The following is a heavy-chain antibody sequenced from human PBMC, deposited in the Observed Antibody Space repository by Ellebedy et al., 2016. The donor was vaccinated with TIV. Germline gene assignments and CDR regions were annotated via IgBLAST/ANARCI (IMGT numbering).Heavy chain of an antibody. J-gene: IGHJ4*02. CDR1: GFSFTYAW. Sequence: GESLKISCAPSGFSFTYAWMTWVRQAPGKGLEWVGHITSKVDGWTTDYASTVKGRFTISRDDSKNMLYLEMNSLKTEDTAIYYCSRPRREGIPDFWGQGTLVTVSS. V-gene: IGHV3-15*01. CDR2: ITSKVDGWTT. CDR3: SRPRREGIPDF. D-gene: IGHD6-13*01.